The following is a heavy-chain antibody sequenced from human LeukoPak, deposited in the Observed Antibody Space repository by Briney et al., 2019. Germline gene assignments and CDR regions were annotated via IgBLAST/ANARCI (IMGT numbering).Heavy chain of an antibody. D-gene: IGHD4-17*01. J-gene: IGHJ3*02. Sequence: SETLSLTCTVSGGSISSYYWSWIRQPPGKGLEWIGYIYYSGSTNYNPPLKSRVTISVDKSKNQFSLKLSSVTAADTAVYYCARALDYGGPDAFDIWGQGTMVTVSS. CDR1: GGSISSYY. CDR3: ARALDYGGPDAFDI. CDR2: IYYSGST. V-gene: IGHV4-59*01.